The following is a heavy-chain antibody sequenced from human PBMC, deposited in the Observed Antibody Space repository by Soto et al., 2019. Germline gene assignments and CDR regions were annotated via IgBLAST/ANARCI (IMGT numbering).Heavy chain of an antibody. V-gene: IGHV3-23*01. CDR3: AKDHSSPVLLWFGEPGDDSGWFDP. D-gene: IGHD3-10*01. CDR2: ISGSGGST. J-gene: IGHJ5*02. Sequence: GGSLRLSCAASGFTFSSYAMSWVRQAPGKGLEWVSAISGSGGSTYYADSVKGRFTISRDNSKNTLYLQMNSLRAEDTAVYYCAKDHSSPVLLWFGEPGDDSGWFDPWGQGTLVTVSS. CDR1: GFTFSSYA.